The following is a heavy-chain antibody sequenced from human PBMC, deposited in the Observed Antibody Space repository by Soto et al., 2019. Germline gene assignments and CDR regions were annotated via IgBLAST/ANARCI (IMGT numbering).Heavy chain of an antibody. D-gene: IGHD3-16*02. V-gene: IGHV4-61*01. J-gene: IGHJ6*02. CDR2: IYYSGST. CDR3: ARSLHAIYYYYYGMDV. Sequence: QVQLQESGPGLVKPSETLSLTCTVSGGSVSSGSYYWSWIRQPPGKGLEWIGYIYYSGSTNYNPSLKSRVTIPVDTSKNQFSLKLSSVTAADTAVYYCARSLHAIYYYYYGMDVWGQGTTVTVSS. CDR1: GGSVSSGSYY.